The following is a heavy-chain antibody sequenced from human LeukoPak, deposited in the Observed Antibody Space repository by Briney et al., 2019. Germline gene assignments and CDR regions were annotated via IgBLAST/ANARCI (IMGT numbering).Heavy chain of an antibody. CDR3: ARQVTMVRGVILPYYFDY. D-gene: IGHD3-10*01. V-gene: IGHV5-51*01. Sequence: LGELRRISGRASGITFPVSGIPGGGRLPGKARGGWGIIFLGDSDTRYSPSFQGQVTISADKSISTACLQWSSLKASDTAMYYCARQVTMVRGVILPYYFDYWGQGTLVTVSS. CDR2: IFLGDSDT. J-gene: IGHJ4*02. CDR1: GITFPVSG.